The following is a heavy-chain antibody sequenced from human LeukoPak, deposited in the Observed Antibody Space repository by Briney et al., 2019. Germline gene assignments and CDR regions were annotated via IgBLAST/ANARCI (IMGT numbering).Heavy chain of an antibody. CDR1: GFTFSSYA. D-gene: IGHD3-22*01. CDR3: AKPGPAYDSSGYFNY. V-gene: IGHV3-23*01. Sequence: GRSLRLSCAASGFTFSSYAMYWVRQAPGKGLEWVSAISGSGDSTYYADSVKGRFTISRDNSKNTLYLQMNSLRADDTAVYYCAKPGPAYDSSGYFNYWGQGTLVTVSS. J-gene: IGHJ4*02. CDR2: ISGSGDST.